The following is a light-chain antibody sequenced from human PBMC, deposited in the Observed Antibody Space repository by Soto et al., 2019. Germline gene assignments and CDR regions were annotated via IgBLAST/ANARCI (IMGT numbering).Light chain of an antibody. V-gene: IGKV3-15*01. CDR3: QQYKNWPPLT. Sequence: EMVMTQSPATLSVSPGETATHSCRASQSVSYNLAWYQQKRGQGPRLLIYGAFTRATGIPARFSGSGSGTEFTLTISSLQSEDFAVYYCQQYKNWPPLTFGGGTKVEIK. CDR2: GAF. CDR1: QSVSYN. J-gene: IGKJ4*01.